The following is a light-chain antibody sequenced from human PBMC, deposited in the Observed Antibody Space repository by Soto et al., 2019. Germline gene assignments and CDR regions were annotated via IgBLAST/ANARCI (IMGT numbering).Light chain of an antibody. V-gene: IGKV1-39*01. CDR1: QYIGRY. Sequence: DIQITQSPSSLSASVVDRVTITCRAGQYIGRYLNWYQQKPGKAPKLLIYAASSLHSGVPSRFSGSGSGTDFTLTISSLQPEDFATYYCRQSYSTPLTFGGGTKVDIK. CDR2: AAS. CDR3: RQSYSTPLT. J-gene: IGKJ4*01.